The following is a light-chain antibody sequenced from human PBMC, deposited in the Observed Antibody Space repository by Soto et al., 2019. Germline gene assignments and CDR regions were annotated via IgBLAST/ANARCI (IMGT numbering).Light chain of an antibody. V-gene: IGLV1-51*01. CDR3: GSWDSSLSAYV. CDR1: SSNIGGNS. Sequence: QSVLTQPPSVSAAPGQKVTISWSGSSSNIGGNSVSWYKQLPGTAPKLLIYDDNKRPSGIPDRFSGSKSGTSATLGITGFQTGGEADYYCGSWDSSLSAYVFGTGPKVTVL. CDR2: DDN. J-gene: IGLJ1*01.